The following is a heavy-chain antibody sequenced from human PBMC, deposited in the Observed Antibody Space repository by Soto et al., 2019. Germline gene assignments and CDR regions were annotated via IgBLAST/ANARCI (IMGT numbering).Heavy chain of an antibody. D-gene: IGHD3-22*01. J-gene: IGHJ4*02. Sequence: AGGSLRLSCAASGFTFSSYAMHWVRQAPGKGLEWVAVISYDGSNKYYADSVKGRFTISRDNSKNTLYLQMNSLRAEDTAVYYCARGSNYYDSSGYCNYWGQGTLVTVSS. V-gene: IGHV3-30-3*01. CDR3: ARGSNYYDSSGYCNY. CDR1: GFTFSSYA. CDR2: ISYDGSNK.